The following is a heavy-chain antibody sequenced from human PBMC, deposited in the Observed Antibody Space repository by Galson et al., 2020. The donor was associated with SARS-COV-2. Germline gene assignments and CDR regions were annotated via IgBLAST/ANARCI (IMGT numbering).Heavy chain of an antibody. D-gene: IGHD1-26*01. CDR2: ISYDGGNI. J-gene: IGHJ3*02. CDR1: GFTFSSYV. V-gene: IGHV3-30-3*01. CDR3: AREYRVMGATIRTLDI. Sequence: GGSLRLSCAASGFTFSSYVMHWVRQAPGKGLEWVTLISYDGGNIYYADSVQARFIVSRDDSKNTLYLQMDSLRAEDTAVYYCAREYRVMGATIRTLDIWGQGTMVTVSS.